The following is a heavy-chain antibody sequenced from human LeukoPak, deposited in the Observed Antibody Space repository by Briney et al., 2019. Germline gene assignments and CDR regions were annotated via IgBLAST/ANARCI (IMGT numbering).Heavy chain of an antibody. CDR3: ARDFNYDFWSGYYDAFDI. Sequence: SQTLSLTCAISGDSVSSNSAAWNWIRQSPSRGLEWLGRTYYRSKWYNDYAVSVKSRITINPDTSKNQFSLKLSSVTAADTAVYYCARDFNYDFWSGYYDAFDIWGQGTMVTVSS. J-gene: IGHJ3*02. CDR1: GDSVSSNSAA. D-gene: IGHD3-3*01. CDR2: TYYRSKWYN. V-gene: IGHV6-1*01.